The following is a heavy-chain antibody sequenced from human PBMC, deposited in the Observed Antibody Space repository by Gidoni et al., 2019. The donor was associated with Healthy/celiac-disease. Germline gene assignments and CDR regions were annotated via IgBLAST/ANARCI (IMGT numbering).Heavy chain of an antibody. J-gene: IGHJ4*02. CDR2: ISSSSSYI. D-gene: IGHD3-22*01. Sequence: VQLMESGGGLVKPGGSLRIPCAASGFTFSSYSMNWVRQAPGKGLGWVSSISSSSSYIYYADSVKGRFTISRDNAKNSLYLQMNSLRAEDTAVYYCARDLGGSGSYFDHWGQGTLVTVSS. CDR1: GFTFSSYS. CDR3: ARDLGGSGSYFDH. V-gene: IGHV3-21*01.